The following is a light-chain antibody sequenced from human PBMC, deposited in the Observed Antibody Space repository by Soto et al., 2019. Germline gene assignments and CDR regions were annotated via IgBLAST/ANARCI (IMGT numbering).Light chain of an antibody. CDR2: LGS. J-gene: IGKJ4*01. CDR1: QSLLHSNGYNY. Sequence: DIVMTQSPLSLPVTAGEPASISCRSSQSLLHSNGYNYLDWYLQKPGQSPQLLIYLGSNRASGVPDRFSGSGSGTDFTLKISRVEAEDVGVYYCMQALQTPRTFGGGTKLEIK. V-gene: IGKV2-28*01. CDR3: MQALQTPRT.